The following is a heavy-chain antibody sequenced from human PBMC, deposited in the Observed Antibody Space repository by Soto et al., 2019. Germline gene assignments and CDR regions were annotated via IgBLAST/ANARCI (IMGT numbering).Heavy chain of an antibody. J-gene: IGHJ6*02. D-gene: IGHD6-19*01. CDR2: IIPIFGTA. V-gene: IGHV1-69*13. CDR1: RVAFSKFI. Sequence: SVKVSCKASRVAFSKFIVTWVRQAPGLGLEWVGGIIPIFGTANYAQKFQGRVTITADESTSTSYMEVNNLRSEDTAVYYCAKVRYSSPMGYYYGMDVWGQETTVTVFS. CDR3: AKVRYSSPMGYYYGMDV.